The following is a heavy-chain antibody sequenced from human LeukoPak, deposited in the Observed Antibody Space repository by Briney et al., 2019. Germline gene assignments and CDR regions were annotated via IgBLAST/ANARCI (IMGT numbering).Heavy chain of an antibody. CDR1: GGSINSGY. Sequence: PAETLPLTCSVSGGSINSGYWSWIRQPPGKGLEWIGLLYPSGSTNYNPSLKSRVTISVDTSRTQFSLKLSSMTAADTAVYYCAGGHYPLEYWGRGTLDRVSS. CDR2: LYPSGST. D-gene: IGHD1-26*01. CDR3: AGGHYPLEY. V-gene: IGHV4-59*01. J-gene: IGHJ4*02.